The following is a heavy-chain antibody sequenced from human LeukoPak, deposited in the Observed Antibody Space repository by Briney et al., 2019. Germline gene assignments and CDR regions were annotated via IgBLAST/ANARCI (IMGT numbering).Heavy chain of an antibody. CDR1: GFTFSSYE. CDR2: ISSSGSTI. D-gene: IGHD3-10*01. CDR3: ARRRRDAVMDRGGPFDY. J-gene: IGHJ4*02. V-gene: IGHV3-48*03. Sequence: GGSLRLSCAASGFTFSSYEMNWVRQAPGKGLEWVSYISSSGSTIYYADSVKGRFTISRDNAKNSLYLQMNSLRAEDTAVYYCARRRRDAVMDRGGPFDYWGQGTLVTVSS.